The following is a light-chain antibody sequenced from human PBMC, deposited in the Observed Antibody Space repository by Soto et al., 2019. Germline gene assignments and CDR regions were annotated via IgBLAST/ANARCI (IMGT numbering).Light chain of an antibody. J-gene: IGKJ2*01. CDR2: GTS. Sequence: ELVLTQSPGTLSLSPGERATLSCRASQSVSRTYLAWYQQKPDQAPKLLIYGTSNGDNGIPDRFSGSGSGTDFTLTINYLEPGYFAVYFCQQYGSSPYTFGQGTKVDIK. CDR1: QSVSRTY. V-gene: IGKV3-20*01. CDR3: QQYGSSPYT.